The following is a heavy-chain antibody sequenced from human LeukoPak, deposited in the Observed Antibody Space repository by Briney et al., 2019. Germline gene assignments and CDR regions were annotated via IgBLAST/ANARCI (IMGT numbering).Heavy chain of an antibody. D-gene: IGHD6-13*01. CDR3: ARARGGSSDYYYYMDV. V-gene: IGHV3-20*04. CDR2: INWNGGST. J-gene: IGHJ6*03. CDR1: GFTFDDYG. Sequence: PSGGSLRLSCAASGFTFDDYGMSWVRQAPGKGLEWVSGINWNGGSTGYAESVKGRFTISRDNAKNSLYLQMNSLRAEDTALYYCARARGGSSDYYYYMDVWGKGTTVTVSS.